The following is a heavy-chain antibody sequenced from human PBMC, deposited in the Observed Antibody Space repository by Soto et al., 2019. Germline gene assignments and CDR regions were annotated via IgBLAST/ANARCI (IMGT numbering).Heavy chain of an antibody. CDR1: GDSVSSNSAA. V-gene: IGHV6-1*01. J-gene: IGHJ6*02. Sequence: SQTLSLTCAISGDSVSSNSAAWNWIRQSPSRDLEWLGRTYYRSKWYNDYAVSVKSRITITPDTSKNQFSLQLNSVTPEDTAVYYCARDGLAARGFYYYGMDVWGQGTTVTVS. CDR3: ARDGLAARGFYYYGMDV. CDR2: TYYRSKWYN. D-gene: IGHD6-6*01.